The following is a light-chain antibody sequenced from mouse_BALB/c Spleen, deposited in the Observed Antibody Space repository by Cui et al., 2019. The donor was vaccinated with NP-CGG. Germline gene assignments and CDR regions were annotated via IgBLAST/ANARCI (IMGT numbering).Light chain of an antibody. CDR1: TGAVTSSNY. Sequence: QAVVTQESALTTSPGETVTLTCRSSTGAVTSSNYANWVKEKPDHLFTGLIGGTINRAPGVPARFSGSLIGDKAALTITGAQTEDEAIYFCALWYSNHWVFGGGTKLTVL. V-gene: IGLV1*01. CDR3: ALWYSNHWV. CDR2: GTI. J-gene: IGLJ1*01.